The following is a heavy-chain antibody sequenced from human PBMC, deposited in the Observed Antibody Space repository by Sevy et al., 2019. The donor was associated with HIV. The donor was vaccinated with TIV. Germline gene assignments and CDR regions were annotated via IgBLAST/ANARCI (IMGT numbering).Heavy chain of an antibody. J-gene: IGHJ6*03. CDR3: ARDNGSGWYRRGYYYMDV. D-gene: IGHD6-19*01. V-gene: IGHV1-69*13. CDR2: IIPIFGTA. Sequence: ASVKVSCKASGGTFSSYAISWVRQAPGQGLEWMGGIIPIFGTANYAQKFQGRVTITADESTSTAYMELSSLRSEDTAVYYWARDNGSGWYRRGYYYMDVWGKGTTVTVSS. CDR1: GGTFSSYA.